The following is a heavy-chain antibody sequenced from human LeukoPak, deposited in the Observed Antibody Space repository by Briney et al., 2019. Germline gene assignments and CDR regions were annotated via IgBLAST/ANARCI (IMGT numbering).Heavy chain of an antibody. D-gene: IGHD4-11*01. V-gene: IGHV1-46*03. Sequence: ASVTVSCKASGYTFTSYYMHWVRQAPGPGLDWMGMINPSGGGTSYAQKFQGRVTMTRDTSTSTVYMELSSLRSEDTAVYHCARIHDSNYGFDYWGQGTLVTVSS. J-gene: IGHJ4*02. CDR3: ARIHDSNYGFDY. CDR2: INPSGGGT. CDR1: GYTFTSYY.